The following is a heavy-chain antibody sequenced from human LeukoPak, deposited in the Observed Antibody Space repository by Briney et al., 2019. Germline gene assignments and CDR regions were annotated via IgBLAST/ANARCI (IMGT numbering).Heavy chain of an antibody. CDR3: ARPRYYYDSSGYYASYYFDY. CDR2: IGTAGDT. V-gene: IGHV3-13*01. CDR1: GFTFSSYD. Sequence: GGSLRLSCAASGFTFSSYDMHWVRQATGKGLEWVSAIGTAGDTYYPGSVKGRFTIYRENAKNSLYLQMNSLRAGDTAVYYCARPRYYYDSSGYYASYYFDYWGQGTLVTVSS. J-gene: IGHJ4*02. D-gene: IGHD3-22*01.